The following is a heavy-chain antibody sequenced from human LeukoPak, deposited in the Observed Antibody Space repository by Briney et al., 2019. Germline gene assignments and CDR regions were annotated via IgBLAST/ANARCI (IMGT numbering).Heavy chain of an antibody. J-gene: IGHJ4*02. Sequence: PGGSLRLSCAASGFTVNNNYMTWVRQAPGKGLEWVSVIYSGGSTYYADSVKGRFTISRDNSKNTLYLQMNSLRAEDTAVYYCARAAYSSGWLDYWGQGTLVTVSS. V-gene: IGHV3-53*01. D-gene: IGHD6-19*01. CDR1: GFTVNNNY. CDR3: ARAAYSSGWLDY. CDR2: IYSGGST.